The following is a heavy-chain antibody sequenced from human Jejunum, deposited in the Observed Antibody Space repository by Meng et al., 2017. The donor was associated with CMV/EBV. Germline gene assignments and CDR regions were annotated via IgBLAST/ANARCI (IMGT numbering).Heavy chain of an antibody. J-gene: IGHJ4*02. CDR2: IYGGGST. D-gene: IGHD5-18*01. CDR3: AREGTTLVTYDY. CDR1: GFTVSNSY. V-gene: IGHV3-66*01. Sequence: EGALVESGGGLVQPGGSLRLSCAASGFTVSNSYMSWVRQAPGKGLEWVSVIYGGGSTYYADSVKGRFTISRDSSKNTLYLQMNSLRAEDTAVYYCAREGTTLVTYDYWGQGTLVTVSS.